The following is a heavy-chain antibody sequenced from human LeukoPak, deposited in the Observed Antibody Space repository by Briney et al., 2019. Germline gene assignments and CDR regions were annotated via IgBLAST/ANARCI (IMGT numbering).Heavy chain of an antibody. V-gene: IGHV4-4*02. J-gene: IGHJ4*02. CDR3: ARVLRAYFDY. CDR2: IYYSGGT. D-gene: IGHD4-17*01. CDR1: GDSISSGSW. Sequence: SETLSLTCAVSGDSISSGSWWSWVRPPPGKGLEWIGEIYYSGGTYYNPSLKSRVTISVDRSKNQFSLKLSSVTAADTAVYYCARVLRAYFDYWGQGTLVTVSS.